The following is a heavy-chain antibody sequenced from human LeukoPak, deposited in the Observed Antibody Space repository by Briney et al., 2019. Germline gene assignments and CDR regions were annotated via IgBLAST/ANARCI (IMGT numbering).Heavy chain of an antibody. V-gene: IGHV1-46*01. CDR2: INPSGGST. D-gene: IGHD5-12*01. J-gene: IGHJ6*02. Sequence: ASVKVSCKASGYTFTSYYMHWVRQAPGQGLEWMGIINPSGGSTSYAQKFQGRVTMTRDMSISTAYMELSRLRSDDTAVYYCARRLPIIVATRPKYYYYGMDVWGQGTTITVSS. CDR3: ARRLPIIVATRPKYYYYGMDV. CDR1: GYTFTSYY.